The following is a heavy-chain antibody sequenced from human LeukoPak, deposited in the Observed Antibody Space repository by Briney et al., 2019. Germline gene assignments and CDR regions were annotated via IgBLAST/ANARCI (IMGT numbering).Heavy chain of an antibody. CDR3: AKDGGGDYSD. CDR1: GGSISSYY. V-gene: IGHV4-59*01. D-gene: IGHD4-17*01. J-gene: IGHJ4*02. Sequence: SETLSLTCTVSGGSISSYYWSWIRQPPGKGLEWIGYIYYSGSTNYNPSLKSRVTISVDTSKNQFSLKLSSVTAADTAVYYCAKDGGGDYSDWGQGTLVTVSS. CDR2: IYYSGST.